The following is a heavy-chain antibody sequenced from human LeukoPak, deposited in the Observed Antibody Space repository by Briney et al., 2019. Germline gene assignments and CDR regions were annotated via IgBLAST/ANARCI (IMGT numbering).Heavy chain of an antibody. CDR3: ARVALSWGVPAYYMDV. CDR2: ISASGDYK. CDR1: GFTVSSNE. J-gene: IGHJ6*03. D-gene: IGHD3-16*01. Sequence: GGSLRLSCAASGFTVSSNEMSWVRQAPGKGLEWVSSISASGDYKYNADSMKGRFTISRDNAKNSLYLQLNSLRAEDTAVYYCARVALSWGVPAYYMDVWGKGTTVTVSS. V-gene: IGHV3-21*01.